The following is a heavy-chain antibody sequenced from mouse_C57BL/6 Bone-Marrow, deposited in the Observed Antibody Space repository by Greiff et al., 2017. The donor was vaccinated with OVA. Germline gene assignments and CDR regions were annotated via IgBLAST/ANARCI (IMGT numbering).Heavy chain of an antibody. Sequence: TLVESGGGLVQPGGSLKLSCAASGFTFSDYYMYWVRQTPEKRLEWVAYISNGGGSTYYPDTVKGRFTISRDNAKNTLYLQMSRLKSEDTAMYYCARHPTYWGQGTLVTVSA. CDR2: ISNGGGST. CDR3: ARHPTY. J-gene: IGHJ3*01. V-gene: IGHV5-12*01. CDR1: GFTFSDYY.